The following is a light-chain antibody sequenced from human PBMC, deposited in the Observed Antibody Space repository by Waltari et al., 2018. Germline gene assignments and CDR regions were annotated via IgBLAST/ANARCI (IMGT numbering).Light chain of an antibody. CDR2: DVS. CDR1: RSDFGVYNY. V-gene: IGLV2-14*03. J-gene: IGLJ3*02. Sequence: QSALTQPASVSGSPGQSITISCTGTRSDFGVYNYVPWFQHHPGKAPKVVIYDVSERPSGVSNRFSGSKSGNTASLTISGLQTEDEADYYCNSHTSSNTWVFGGGTKLTVL. CDR3: NSHTSSNTWV.